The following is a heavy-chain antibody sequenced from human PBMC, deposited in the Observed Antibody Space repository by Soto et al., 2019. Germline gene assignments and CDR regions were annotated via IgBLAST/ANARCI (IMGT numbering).Heavy chain of an antibody. V-gene: IGHV1-3*01. D-gene: IGHD2-2*01. CDR3: VRDVSSSIDC. J-gene: IGHJ4*02. Sequence: ASVKAACKASGYTFTSYALHWVRQAPGHRLEWMGWINAGNGDTKYSHKFQDRVTIYRDTSASTVYMEMSSLRSEDTTVYYCVRDVSSSIDCWGQGTPVTVSS. CDR1: GYTFTSYA. CDR2: INAGNGDT.